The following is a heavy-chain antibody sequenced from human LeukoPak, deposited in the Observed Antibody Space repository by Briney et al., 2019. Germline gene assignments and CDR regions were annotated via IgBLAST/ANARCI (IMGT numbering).Heavy chain of an antibody. V-gene: IGHV4-30-4*01. CDR2: IYYSGST. D-gene: IGHD3-16*02. CDR1: GGSISSGDYY. J-gene: IGHJ4*02. Sequence: PSQTLSLTCTVSGGSISSGDYYWSWIRQPPGKGLEWIGYIYYSGSTYYNPSLKSRVTISVDTSKNQFSLKLSSVTAADTAVYYCARGGFFWGSYRTFDYWGQGTLVTVSS. CDR3: ARGGFFWGSYRTFDY.